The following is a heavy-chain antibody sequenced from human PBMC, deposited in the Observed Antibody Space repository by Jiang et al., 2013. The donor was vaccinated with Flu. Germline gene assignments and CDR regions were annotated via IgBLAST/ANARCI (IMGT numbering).Heavy chain of an antibody. Sequence: GAEVKKPGSSVKVSCKASGGTFSSYAINWVRQAPGQGLEWMGGTIPIFSTATYAQKFQGRVTITADEATSTVHMELSSLRSEDTAVYYCARGRFSHYYYMHLWGKGTSVSVSS. CDR2: TIPIFSTA. V-gene: IGHV1-69*01. D-gene: IGHD1-26*01. CDR1: GGTFSSYA. CDR3: ARGRFSHYYYMHL. J-gene: IGHJ6*03.